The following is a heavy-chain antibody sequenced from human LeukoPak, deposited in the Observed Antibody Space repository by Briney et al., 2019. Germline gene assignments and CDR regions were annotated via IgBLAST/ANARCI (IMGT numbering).Heavy chain of an antibody. Sequence: GGSLRLSCAASGFTFSSYGMHWVRQAPGKGLEWVAVIWYDGSNKYYADSVKGRFTISRDNSKNTLYLQMNSLRAEDTAVYYCARDFSYYGSSGYYSPGAFDIWGQGTMVTVSS. CDR3: ARDFSYYGSSGYYSPGAFDI. J-gene: IGHJ3*02. CDR1: GFTFSSYG. V-gene: IGHV3-33*01. CDR2: IWYDGSNK. D-gene: IGHD3-22*01.